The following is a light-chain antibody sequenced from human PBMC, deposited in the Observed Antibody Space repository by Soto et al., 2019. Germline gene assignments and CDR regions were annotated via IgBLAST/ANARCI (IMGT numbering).Light chain of an antibody. J-gene: IGKJ4*01. V-gene: IGKV3-20*01. CDR2: HTS. Sequence: EIVLTQSPGTLSLSPGERATLSCRASESVSSLYLAWYQHKPGQAPRLLIYHTSTRATGIPDRFSGYGSGTDFTLTIIRLEPEDCALYYCQQYGGSPLTFGGGTKVEI. CDR3: QQYGGSPLT. CDR1: ESVSSLY.